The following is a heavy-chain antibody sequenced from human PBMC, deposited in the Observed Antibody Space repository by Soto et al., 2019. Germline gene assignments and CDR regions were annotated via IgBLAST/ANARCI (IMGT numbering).Heavy chain of an antibody. Sequence: QVRLVQSEAEVKKPGSLVKVSCKASGGSFSNNAISWVRQAPGQGLEWMGVIILPFGTPNYAQTFQGRVTITADESMTTAYMELSGLRSEDTAVYYCARGPDYEGYFDYWGRGTLVTVSS. D-gene: IGHD4-17*01. CDR2: IILPFGTP. V-gene: IGHV1-69*12. J-gene: IGHJ4*02. CDR3: ARGPDYEGYFDY. CDR1: GGSFSNNA.